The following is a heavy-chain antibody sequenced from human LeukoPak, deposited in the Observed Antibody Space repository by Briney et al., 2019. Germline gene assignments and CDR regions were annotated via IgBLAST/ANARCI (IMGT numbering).Heavy chain of an antibody. D-gene: IGHD1-26*01. CDR1: GFTFSNAW. CDR2: IKSKTDGGTT. CDR3: TTEVGAASTPFDY. V-gene: IGHV3-15*01. Sequence: PGGSPRLSCAASGFTFSNAWMSWVRQAPGKGLEWVGRIKSKTDGGTTDYAAPVKGRFTISRDDSKNTLYLQMNSLKTEDTAVYYCTTEVGAASTPFDYWGQETLVTVSS. J-gene: IGHJ4*02.